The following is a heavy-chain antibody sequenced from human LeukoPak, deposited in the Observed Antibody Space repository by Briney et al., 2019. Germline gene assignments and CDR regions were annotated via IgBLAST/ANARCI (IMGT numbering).Heavy chain of an antibody. CDR2: MNPNSGNT. J-gene: IGHJ6*02. V-gene: IGHV1-8*01. CDR3: ARETITIVLGYYYGMDV. CDR1: GYTFTSYD. Sequence: ASVKVSCKASGYTFTSYDINWVRQATGQGLEWMGWMNPNSGNTGYAQKFQGRVTMTRNTSISTAYMELSSLRSEDTAVYYCARETITIVLGYYYGMDVWAKGPRSPSP. D-gene: IGHD3-9*01.